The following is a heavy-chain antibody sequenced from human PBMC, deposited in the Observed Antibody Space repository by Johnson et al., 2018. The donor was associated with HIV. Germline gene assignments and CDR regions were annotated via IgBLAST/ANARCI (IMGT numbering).Heavy chain of an antibody. Sequence: VQLVESGGGLVQPGGSLRLSCAASGFTFSNYWMSWVRQAPGKGLEWVANIKQDGSEKYYVDSVKGRFTISRDNAKNSLDLQMNSLRAEDTAVYYCARERPRDAFGIWGQGTVVTVSS. CDR1: GFTFSNYW. J-gene: IGHJ3*02. CDR3: ARERPRDAFGI. CDR2: IKQDGSEK. V-gene: IGHV3-7*05.